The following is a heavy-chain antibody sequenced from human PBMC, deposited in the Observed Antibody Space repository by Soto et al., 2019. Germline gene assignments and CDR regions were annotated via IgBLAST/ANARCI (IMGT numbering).Heavy chain of an antibody. Sequence: PGWSLRLSSAAYGFTFSSYAMSWVRQAPGKGLEWVSTISGSGGSTYYTDSVKGRFTISRDKSENTLYLRMDSLRAEDTAVYYGAGGSRNPHVGITSDLGGQGTLLTVS. CDR2: ISGSGGST. V-gene: IGHV3-23*01. CDR3: AGGSRNPHVGITSDL. J-gene: IGHJ5*02. D-gene: IGHD1-20*01. CDR1: GFTFSSYA.